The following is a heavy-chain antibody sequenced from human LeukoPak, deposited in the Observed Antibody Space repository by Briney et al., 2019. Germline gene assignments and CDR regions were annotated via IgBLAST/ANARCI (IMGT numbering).Heavy chain of an antibody. Sequence: GGSLRLSCAPSGFPFSSYRMNWVGQPPGRGLNGVSSISSISSYIYYADSVKGRFTIYRDNAKNSLYLQMNSLRAEDTAVYYCARAYDSSGYYYSDRYNWFDPWGQGTLVTVSS. J-gene: IGHJ5*02. CDR1: GFPFSSYR. CDR3: ARAYDSSGYYYSDRYNWFDP. D-gene: IGHD3-22*01. V-gene: IGHV3-21*01. CDR2: ISSISSYI.